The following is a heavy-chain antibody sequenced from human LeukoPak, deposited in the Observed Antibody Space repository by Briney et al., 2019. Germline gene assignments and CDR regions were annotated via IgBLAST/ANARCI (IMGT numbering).Heavy chain of an antibody. D-gene: IGHD3-10*01. CDR3: ARDSNYYGSGHFDY. J-gene: IGHJ4*02. Sequence: GGSLRLSCAASGFTFSSYNMNWVRQAPGKGLEWVSSISSSSSYIYYADSVKGRFTISRDNAKNSLYLQMNSLRAEDTAVYYCARDSNYYGSGHFDYWGQGTLVTVSS. CDR1: GFTFSSYN. CDR2: ISSSSSYI. V-gene: IGHV3-21*04.